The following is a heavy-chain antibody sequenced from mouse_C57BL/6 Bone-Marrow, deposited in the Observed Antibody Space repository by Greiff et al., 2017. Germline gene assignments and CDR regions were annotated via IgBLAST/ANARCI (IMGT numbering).Heavy chain of an antibody. D-gene: IGHD2-3*01. V-gene: IGHV5-17*01. Sequence: EVKLMESGGDLVKPGGSLKLSCAASGFTFSDYGMHWVRQAPEKGLEWVAYISSGSSTIYYADTVKGRFTISRDNAKTTLFLQMTSLRSEDTAMYYCARRWLLPYAMDYWGQGTSVTVSS. J-gene: IGHJ4*01. CDR3: ARRWLLPYAMDY. CDR1: GFTFSDYG. CDR2: ISSGSSTI.